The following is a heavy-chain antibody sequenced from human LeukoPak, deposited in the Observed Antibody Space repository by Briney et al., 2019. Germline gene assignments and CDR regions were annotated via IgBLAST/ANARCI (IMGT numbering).Heavy chain of an antibody. Sequence: SETLSLTCTVSGGSLSSYYWSWIRQPAGKGLEWIGRIYTSGSTNYNPSLKRRVTMSVDTSKNQFSLKLSSVTAAGTAVYYCARVRSWSGFDSWGQGTLVTVSS. D-gene: IGHD6-13*01. V-gene: IGHV4-4*07. CDR3: ARVRSWSGFDS. CDR1: GGSLSSYY. J-gene: IGHJ4*02. CDR2: IYTSGST.